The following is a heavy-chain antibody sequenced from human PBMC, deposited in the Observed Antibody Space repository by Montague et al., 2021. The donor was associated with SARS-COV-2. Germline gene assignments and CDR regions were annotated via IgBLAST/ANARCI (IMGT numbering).Heavy chain of an antibody. CDR3: ARDVRYYYDH. CDR1: GGSMSSYH. CDR2: ISYSGST. D-gene: IGHD3-16*02. J-gene: IGHJ4*02. Sequence: SETLSLTCSVSGGSMSSYHWSWIRQPPGKGLEWIGYISYSGSTNYNPSLKSRVTISLDTSKNRFSLRVTSVTAADTAVYYCARDVRYYYDHWGQGILVTVSS. V-gene: IGHV4-59*01.